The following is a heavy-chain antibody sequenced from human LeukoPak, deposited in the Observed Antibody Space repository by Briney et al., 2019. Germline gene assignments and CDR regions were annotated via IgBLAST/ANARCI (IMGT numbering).Heavy chain of an antibody. Sequence: GGSVRLSCVASGFKFTDYAIHWVRQVPGRGLEWVAVVWFDGSYELYADSVKGRFTISRDDSRSTVNLQMESLRAEDTALYYCARDLGGRGIPVYYFDYWGQGT. J-gene: IGHJ4*02. V-gene: IGHV3-33*08. CDR1: GFKFTDYA. D-gene: IGHD4-23*01. CDR3: ARDLGGRGIPVYYFDY. CDR2: VWFDGSYE.